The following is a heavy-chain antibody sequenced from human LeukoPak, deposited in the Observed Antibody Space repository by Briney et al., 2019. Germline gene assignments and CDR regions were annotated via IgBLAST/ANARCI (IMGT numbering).Heavy chain of an antibody. CDR2: ISGSGGST. V-gene: IGHV3-23*01. D-gene: IGHD6-13*01. CDR3: AKTIAAAGSYFDY. J-gene: IGHJ4*02. Sequence: GGSLRLSCAASGISVSSNYMSWVRQTPGKGLQWVSVISGSGGSTYYADSVKGRFTISRDNSKNTLYLQMNSLRAEDTAVYYCAKTIAAAGSYFDYWGQGTLVTVSS. CDR1: GISVSSNY.